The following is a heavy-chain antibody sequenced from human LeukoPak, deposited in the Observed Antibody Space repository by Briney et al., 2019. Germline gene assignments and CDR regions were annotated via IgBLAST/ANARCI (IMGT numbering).Heavy chain of an antibody. Sequence: RGVSLNTSCKGSGYSFTGYWSGWVRQIHGKGLEWMGIIYPGDSDTRYSPSFQGQVTISADKSISTAYLQWSSLKASDTAMYYCARHDPEGTAYYMDVWGKGTTVTVSS. J-gene: IGHJ6*03. V-gene: IGHV5-51*01. D-gene: IGHD2-21*01. CDR2: IYPGDSDT. CDR3: ARHDPEGTAYYMDV. CDR1: GYSFTGYW.